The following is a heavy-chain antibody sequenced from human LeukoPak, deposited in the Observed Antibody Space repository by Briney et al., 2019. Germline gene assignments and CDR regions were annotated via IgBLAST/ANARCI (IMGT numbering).Heavy chain of an antibody. Sequence: GGSLRLSCVASGFTFSNFWMSWVRQGPGKGLEWLASIKADGSDKRYLGSVTGRFTSSRDNAKNSLYLQMNSLRDEDTAVYYCARDPVATSRFDYWGQGTLVTVSS. CDR1: GFTFSNFW. J-gene: IGHJ4*02. CDR3: ARDPVATSRFDY. V-gene: IGHV3-7*01. CDR2: IKADGSDK. D-gene: IGHD5-12*01.